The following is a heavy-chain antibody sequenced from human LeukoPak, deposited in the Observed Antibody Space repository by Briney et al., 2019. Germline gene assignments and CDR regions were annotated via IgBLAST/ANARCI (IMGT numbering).Heavy chain of an antibody. CDR1: GYTFTGYY. Sequence: ASVKVSCKASGYTFTGYYMHSVRQAPGQGLEWMGWINPNSGGTNYAQKFQGRVTMTRDTSISTAYMELSRLRSDDTAVYYCARDLAVVVVAAILPYNWFDPWGQGTLVTVSS. D-gene: IGHD2-15*01. CDR2: INPNSGGT. CDR3: ARDLAVVVVAAILPYNWFDP. J-gene: IGHJ5*02. V-gene: IGHV1-2*02.